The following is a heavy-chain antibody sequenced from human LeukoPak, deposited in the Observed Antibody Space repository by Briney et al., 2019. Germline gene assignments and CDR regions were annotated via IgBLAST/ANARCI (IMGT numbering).Heavy chain of an antibody. V-gene: IGHV3-21*01. D-gene: IGHD1-1*01. CDR3: ARGSGRTNAPDY. CDR1: GFTFSSFS. Sequence: PGGSLRLSCAASGFTFSSFSMNWVRQAPGKGLEWVSSISSGGDYKHYADSVKGRLTISRDNAKNSLFLQMNSLRAEDTAVYYCARGSGRTNAPDYWGQGTLVTVSS. J-gene: IGHJ4*02. CDR2: ISSGGDYK.